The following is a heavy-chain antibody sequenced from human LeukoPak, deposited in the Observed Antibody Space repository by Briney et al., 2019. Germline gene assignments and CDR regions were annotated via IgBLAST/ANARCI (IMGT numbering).Heavy chain of an antibody. CDR1: GGSFSGYY. D-gene: IGHD3-16*02. J-gene: IGHJ3*02. CDR2: INHSGST. V-gene: IGHV4-34*01. Sequence: SETLSLTCAVYGGSFSGYYWSWIRQPPGKGLEWIGEINHSGSTNYNPSLKSRVTISVDTSKNQFSLKLSSVTAADTAVYYCARRTKIYVWGSYRPGAFDIWGQGTMVTVSS. CDR3: ARRTKIYVWGSYRPGAFDI.